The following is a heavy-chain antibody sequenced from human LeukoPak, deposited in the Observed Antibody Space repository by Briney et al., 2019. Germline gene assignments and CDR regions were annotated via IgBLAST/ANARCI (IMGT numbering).Heavy chain of an antibody. CDR1: GFTLSNYW. Sequence: PGGSLRLSCAASGFTLSNYWMHWVRQAPGKGLVWVSRINADGSSASYADSVKGRFTISRDNAKNTLYLQMNSLRAEDTAMYYCARDYGRSRDYGMDVWGQETTVTVSS. J-gene: IGHJ6*02. CDR3: ARDYGRSRDYGMDV. V-gene: IGHV3-74*01. D-gene: IGHD3-10*01. CDR2: INADGSSA.